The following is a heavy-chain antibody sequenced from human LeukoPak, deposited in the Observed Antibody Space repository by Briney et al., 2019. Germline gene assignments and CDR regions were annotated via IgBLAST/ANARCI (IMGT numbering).Heavy chain of an antibody. CDR1: GGPISSSSYY. CDR3: ARILIAVADYFDY. V-gene: IGHV4-39*07. D-gene: IGHD6-19*01. Sequence: PSETLSLTCTVSGGPISSSSYYWGWTRQPPGKGLEWIGSIYYSGSTYYNPSLKSRVTISVDTSKNQFSLKLSSVTAADTAVYYCARILIAVADYFDYWGQGTLVTVSS. J-gene: IGHJ4*02. CDR2: IYYSGST.